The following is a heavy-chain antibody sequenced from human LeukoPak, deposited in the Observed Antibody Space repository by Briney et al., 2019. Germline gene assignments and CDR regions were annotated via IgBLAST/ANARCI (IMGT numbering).Heavy chain of an antibody. J-gene: IGHJ4*02. D-gene: IGHD1-26*01. V-gene: IGHV3-33*01. Sequence: GGSLRLSCAASGCIFSSYGMQWVRQAPGKGLEWVAVIWYDGSNKYYADSVKGRFTISRDNSKNTLYLQMNSLRAEDTAVYYCARDQGGSYSYTDYWGQGTLVTVSS. CDR3: ARDQGGSYSYTDY. CDR1: GCIFSSYG. CDR2: IWYDGSNK.